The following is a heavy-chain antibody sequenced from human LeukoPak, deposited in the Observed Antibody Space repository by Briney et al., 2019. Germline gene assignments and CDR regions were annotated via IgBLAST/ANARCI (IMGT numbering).Heavy chain of an antibody. J-gene: IGHJ3*02. V-gene: IGHV4-59*01. CDR1: GGSISGYY. CDR2: IYYSGST. D-gene: IGHD2-15*01. Sequence: SETLSLTCTVSGGSISGYYWSWVRQPPGKGLEWMGYIYYSGSTNYHPSLKSRVNISVDTYKDQFPLQLSSVTAADPAVYYCASHRGRYCSGGSCSPRFDIWGQGTMVTVSS. CDR3: ASHRGRYCSGGSCSPRFDI.